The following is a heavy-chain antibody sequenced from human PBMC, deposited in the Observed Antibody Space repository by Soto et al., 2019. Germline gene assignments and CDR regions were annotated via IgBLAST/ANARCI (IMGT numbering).Heavy chain of an antibody. D-gene: IGHD6-19*01. CDR3: VKDRGLEIRHNWFDP. Sequence: GGSLRLSCAASGFTFRNYAMSWVRQAPGKGLEWVSAITGSGGNTHYADSVKGRFSISRDNSKDTLYLQMNSLRAEDTAVYYCVKDRGLEIRHNWFDPWGQGTLVTVS. CDR1: GFTFRNYA. J-gene: IGHJ5*02. V-gene: IGHV3-23*01. CDR2: ITGSGGNT.